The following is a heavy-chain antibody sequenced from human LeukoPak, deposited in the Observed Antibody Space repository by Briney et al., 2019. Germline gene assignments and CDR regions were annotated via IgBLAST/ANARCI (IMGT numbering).Heavy chain of an antibody. CDR1: GFTFPSYW. J-gene: IGHJ4*02. V-gene: IGHV3-7*01. CDR3: ARAASGTIFGVAPLGY. Sequence: PGGSLRLSCAASGFTFPSYWMSWVRQAPGKGLEWVANIKQDGSEKYYVDSVKGRFTISRDDARNSMYLQMSSLRVEDTAVYYCARAASGTIFGVAPLGYWGQGTLVTVSS. CDR2: IKQDGSEK. D-gene: IGHD3-3*01.